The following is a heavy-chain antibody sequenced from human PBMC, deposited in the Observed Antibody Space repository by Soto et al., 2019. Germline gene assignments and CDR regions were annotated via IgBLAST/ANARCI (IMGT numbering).Heavy chain of an antibody. V-gene: IGHV1-69*13. J-gene: IGHJ4*02. CDR1: GGTFSSDA. D-gene: IGHD6-19*01. CDR3: ARNDEPLAGIDY. Sequence: ASVNFFVKASGGTFSSDAISWVRQAPGQGLDCIGGIIPIFGTANYAQKFQGRVTITADEYTSTDYMELSSLRSEDTAVYYCARNDEPLAGIDYWGRGTMVSVSS. CDR2: IIPIFGTA.